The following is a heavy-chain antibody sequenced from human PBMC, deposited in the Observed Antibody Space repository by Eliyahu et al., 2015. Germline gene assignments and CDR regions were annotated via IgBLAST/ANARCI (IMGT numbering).Heavy chain of an antibody. Sequence: EVQLVESGGGLVQPGGSLXXSCAASGFXFXXYWMSWGRQAPGKGLEWVANIKQDGSEKYYVDSVKGRFTISRDNAKNSLYLQMNSLRAEDTAVYYCARTGIAVAGPGFDYWGQGTLVTVSS. V-gene: IGHV3-7*01. CDR3: ARTGIAVAGPGFDY. CDR2: IKQDGSEK. J-gene: IGHJ4*02. CDR1: GFXFXXYW. D-gene: IGHD6-19*01.